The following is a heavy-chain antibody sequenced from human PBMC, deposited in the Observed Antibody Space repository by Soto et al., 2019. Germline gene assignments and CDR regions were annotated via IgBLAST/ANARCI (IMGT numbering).Heavy chain of an antibody. J-gene: IGHJ6*02. Sequence: QVQLVEAGGGVVQPGRSLRLSCGASGFTFNSHGMHWVRQAPGKGLEWVAVISYEGSNNFYAESVKGRFTISRDNSKNTLYLQMNSRRREDTAVYYCARGAEYQLLSRDYFYGMDVWGQGTTVTVSS. CDR1: GFTFNSHG. V-gene: IGHV3-30*03. D-gene: IGHD2-2*01. CDR2: ISYEGSNN. CDR3: ARGAEYQLLSRDYFYGMDV.